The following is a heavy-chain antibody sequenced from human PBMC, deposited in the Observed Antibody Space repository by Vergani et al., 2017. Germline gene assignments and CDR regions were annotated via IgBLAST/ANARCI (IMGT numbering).Heavy chain of an antibody. CDR1: GLTSVSYS. CDR3: ARAPLSSPGGDY. J-gene: IGHJ4*02. D-gene: IGHD1-14*01. Sequence: EVQLVESGGGLVKPGGSLGFSFAASGLTSVSYSMNWVRQAPGKGLEWVSSISSSSSYIYYADSGKGRFTISRDNAKNSLYLQMNSLRAEDTAVYYCARAPLSSPGGDYWGQGTLVTVSS. V-gene: IGHV3-21*01. CDR2: ISSSSSYI.